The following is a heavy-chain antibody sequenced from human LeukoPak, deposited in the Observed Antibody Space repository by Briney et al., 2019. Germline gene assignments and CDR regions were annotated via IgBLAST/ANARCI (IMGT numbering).Heavy chain of an antibody. Sequence: SQTLSLTCAISGDSVSSNSAVWNWIRQSPSRGLEWLGRTYYRSKWYNDYAVSVKSRITINPDTSKNQFSLQLNSVTPEDTAVYYCARSQYDILTGYYYYGMDVWGQGTTVTVSS. V-gene: IGHV6-1*01. D-gene: IGHD3-9*01. CDR1: GDSVSSNSAV. J-gene: IGHJ6*02. CDR2: TYYRSKWYN. CDR3: ARSQYDILTGYYYYGMDV.